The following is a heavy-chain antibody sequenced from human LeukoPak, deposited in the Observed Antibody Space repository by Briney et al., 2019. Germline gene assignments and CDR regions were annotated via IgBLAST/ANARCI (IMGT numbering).Heavy chain of an antibody. V-gene: IGHV4-39*01. CDR3: VRQTYSSGWNS. D-gene: IGHD6-19*01. Sequence: SETLSLTCIVSGGSISSSSYYWAWIRQSPGKGLEWIGSVFYSGSTYYNPALKSRVTISVDTSKNQFSLKMPSVTAADTAVYYCVRQTYSSGWNSWGQGTPVTVSS. J-gene: IGHJ4*02. CDR2: VFYSGST. CDR1: GGSISSSSYY.